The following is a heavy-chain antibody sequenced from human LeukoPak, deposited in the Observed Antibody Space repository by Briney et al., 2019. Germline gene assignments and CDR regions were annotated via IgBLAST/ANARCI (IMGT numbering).Heavy chain of an antibody. Sequence: PSQTLPLTCAVSGGSISSGGYSWSWIRQPPGKGLEWIGYIYHSGSTYYNPSLKSRVTISVDRSKNQFSLKLSSVTAADTAVYYCARVDYGGNSDYWGQGTLVTVSS. CDR2: IYHSGST. CDR3: ARVDYGGNSDY. V-gene: IGHV4-30-2*01. CDR1: GGSISSGGYS. J-gene: IGHJ4*02. D-gene: IGHD4-23*01.